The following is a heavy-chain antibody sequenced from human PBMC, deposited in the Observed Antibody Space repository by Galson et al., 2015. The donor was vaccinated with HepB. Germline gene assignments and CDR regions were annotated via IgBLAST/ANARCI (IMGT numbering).Heavy chain of an antibody. CDR2: INPSGGST. Sequence: SVKVSCKASGYTFTSYYMHWVRQAPGQGLEWMGIINPSGGSTSYAQKFQGRVTMTRDTSTSTVYMELSSLRSEDTAVYYCAGEVYYSDWYNNAFDIWGQGTMVTVSS. V-gene: IGHV1-46*01. CDR3: AGEVYYSDWYNNAFDI. D-gene: IGHD6-19*01. CDR1: GYTFTSYY. J-gene: IGHJ3*02.